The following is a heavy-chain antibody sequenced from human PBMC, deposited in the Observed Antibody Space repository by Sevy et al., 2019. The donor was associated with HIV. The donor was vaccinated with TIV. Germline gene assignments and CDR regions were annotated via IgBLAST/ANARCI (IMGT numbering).Heavy chain of an antibody. V-gene: IGHV3-23*01. CDR2: ITGSSTTI. CDR1: GFTFSNYA. D-gene: IGHD2-15*01. CDR3: ARDGLNGGNLEYFQH. Sequence: GGSLRLSCAASGFTFSNYALTWVRQAPGKGLDWVSSITGSSTTIYYADSVKGRFTVSRDNSNNTLYLHINSLRAEDTAVYYCARDGLNGGNLEYFQHWGQGTLVTVSS. J-gene: IGHJ1*01.